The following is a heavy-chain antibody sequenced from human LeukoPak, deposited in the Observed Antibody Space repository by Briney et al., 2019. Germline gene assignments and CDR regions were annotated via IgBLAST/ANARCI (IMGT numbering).Heavy chain of an antibody. J-gene: IGHJ4*02. CDR3: ARDQSPQYGGFDY. D-gene: IGHD2-21*01. CDR1: GGTFSSYA. V-gene: IGHV1-69*05. Sequence: SVKVSCKASGGTFSSYAISWVRQAPGQGLEWMGRIIPIFGTANYAQKFQGRVTITTDESTSTAYMELSSLRSEDTAVYYCARDQSPQYGGFDYWGQGTLVTASS. CDR2: IIPIFGTA.